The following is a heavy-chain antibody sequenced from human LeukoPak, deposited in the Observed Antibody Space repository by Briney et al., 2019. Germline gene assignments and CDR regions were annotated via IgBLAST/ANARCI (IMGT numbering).Heavy chain of an antibody. Sequence: GGSLRLSCAASGFTFDDYAMPWVRQAPGKGLEWVSGIGGSGFSTYYADSVQGRFIISRDNSKDTLYLQMNSLRADDTALHYCAKGGRGMTSVTTDAFDVWGQGTMVTVSS. J-gene: IGHJ3*01. D-gene: IGHD4-17*01. V-gene: IGHV3-23*01. CDR1: GFTFDDYA. CDR3: AKGGRGMTSVTTDAFDV. CDR2: IGGSGFST.